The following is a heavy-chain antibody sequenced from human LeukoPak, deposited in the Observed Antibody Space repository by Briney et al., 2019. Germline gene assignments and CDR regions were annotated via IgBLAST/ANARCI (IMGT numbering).Heavy chain of an antibody. Sequence: GGSLRLSCAASGFTSSSYGMHWVRQAPGKGLEWVAVIWYDGSNKYYEDSVKGRFTISRDNSKNTLYLQMNSLRAEDTAVYYCARAEGIAASGDWGQGTLVTVSS. D-gene: IGHD6-13*01. CDR1: GFTSSSYG. V-gene: IGHV3-33*01. CDR2: IWYDGSNK. CDR3: ARAEGIAASGD. J-gene: IGHJ4*02.